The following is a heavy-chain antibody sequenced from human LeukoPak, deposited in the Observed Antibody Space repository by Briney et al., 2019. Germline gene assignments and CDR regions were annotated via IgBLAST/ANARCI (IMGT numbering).Heavy chain of an antibody. J-gene: IGHJ5*02. D-gene: IGHD3-3*01. CDR1: GGSFSGYY. V-gene: IGHV4-34*01. Sequence: SETLSLTCAVYGGSFSGYYWSWIRQPPGKGLEWIGEINHSGSTNYNPSLKSRVTISVDTSKNQFSLKLSSVTAADTAVYYCARGDDFWSGYSWFDPWGQGTLVTVSS. CDR2: INHSGST. CDR3: ARGDDFWSGYSWFDP.